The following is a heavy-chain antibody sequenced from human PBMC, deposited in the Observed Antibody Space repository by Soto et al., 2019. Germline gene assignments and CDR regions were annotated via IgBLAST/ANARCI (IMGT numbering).Heavy chain of an antibody. D-gene: IGHD3-3*01. Sequence: EVQLLESGGGLVQPGGSLRLSCAASGFTFSSYAMSWVRQAPGKGLEWVSAISGSGGSTYYADSVKGRFTISRDNSKNTLYLQMNSLRAEDTAVYYCAKEHYDFWSGYYSRLDYWGQGTLVTVSS. CDR2: ISGSGGST. CDR3: AKEHYDFWSGYYSRLDY. J-gene: IGHJ4*02. V-gene: IGHV3-23*01. CDR1: GFTFSSYA.